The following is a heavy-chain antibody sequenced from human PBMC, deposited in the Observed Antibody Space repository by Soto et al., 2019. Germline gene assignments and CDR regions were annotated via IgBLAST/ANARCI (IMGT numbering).Heavy chain of an antibody. CDR3: AREEEGGYYDSSGYPGY. Sequence: QVQLVQSGAEVKKPGASVKVSCKASGYTFTSYGISWVRQAPGQGLEWMGWISAYNGNTNYAQKLQGRVTMTTDTATSTAYMELRSLRSDDTAVYYCAREEEGGYYDSSGYPGYWGQGTLVTVSS. J-gene: IGHJ4*02. D-gene: IGHD3-22*01. CDR1: GYTFTSYG. CDR2: ISAYNGNT. V-gene: IGHV1-18*04.